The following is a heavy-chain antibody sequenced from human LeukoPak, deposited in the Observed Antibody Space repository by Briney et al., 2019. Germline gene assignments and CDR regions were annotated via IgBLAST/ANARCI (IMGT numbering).Heavy chain of an antibody. V-gene: IGHV4-4*07. CDR2: IYTSGST. CDR1: GGSISSYY. Sequence: SETLSLTCTVSGGSISSYYWSWIRQPAGKGLEWIGRIYTSGSTNYNPSLKSRVTMSVDTSKNQFSLKLSSVTAADTAVYYCARVSPVTYCSSTSCHDAFDIWGQGTMVTVSS. CDR3: ARVSPVTYCSSTSCHDAFDI. J-gene: IGHJ3*02. D-gene: IGHD2-2*01.